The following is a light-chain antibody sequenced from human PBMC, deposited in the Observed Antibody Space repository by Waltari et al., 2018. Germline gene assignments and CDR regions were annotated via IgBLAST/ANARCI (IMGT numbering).Light chain of an antibody. CDR1: QSVYHY. CDR2: DAS. J-gene: IGKJ4*01. Sequence: IVLTQSPATLSLSPGERATLSCRASQSVYHYLAWYPQKPGQAPRLLIYDASKRATGIPARFSGSGFGTDFTVTISSLEPEDSAVYYCQQRSNWPLTFGGGTKVEIK. CDR3: QQRSNWPLT. V-gene: IGKV3-11*01.